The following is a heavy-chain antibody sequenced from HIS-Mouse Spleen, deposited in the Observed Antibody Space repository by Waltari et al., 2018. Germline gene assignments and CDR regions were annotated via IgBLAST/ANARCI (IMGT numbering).Heavy chain of an antibody. CDR2: IYYSGST. CDR1: GGSIRSSSYY. CDR3: AREIPYSSSWYDWYFDL. J-gene: IGHJ2*01. V-gene: IGHV4-39*07. Sequence: QLQLQEWGPGLVTPSETLSLTCTVSGGSIRSSSYYWRWIRQPPGKGLEWIGSIYYSGSTYYNPSLKSRVTISVDTSKNQFSLKLSSVTAADTAVYYCAREIPYSSSWYDWYFDLWGRGTLVTVSS. D-gene: IGHD6-13*01.